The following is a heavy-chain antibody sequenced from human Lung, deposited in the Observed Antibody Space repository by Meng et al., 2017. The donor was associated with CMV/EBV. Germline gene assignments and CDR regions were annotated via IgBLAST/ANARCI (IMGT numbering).Heavy chain of an antibody. D-gene: IGHD2-21*02. CDR1: GFTFSTYS. V-gene: IGHV3-48*04. CDR2: ISSASSTI. Sequence: GGSLRLXXAASGFTFSTYSMSWVRQAPGKGLEWVSYISSASSTIYYADSVKGRFTISRDNANKSLFLQLNSLRAEDTALYYCARACLSDNYYYGMDVWGQGTXVTVSS. CDR3: ARACLSDNYYYGMDV. J-gene: IGHJ6*02.